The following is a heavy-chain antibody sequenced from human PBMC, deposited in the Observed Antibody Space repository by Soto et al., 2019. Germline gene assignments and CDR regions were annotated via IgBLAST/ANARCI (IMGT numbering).Heavy chain of an antibody. J-gene: IGHJ6*02. CDR3: ASDLVGASDSYGLDV. D-gene: IGHD1-26*01. V-gene: IGHV3-33*08. Sequence: SLRLSCAASRFTFSNYGMHWVRQAPGKGLEWVAIIWHDGNNKYYADSVRGRFIISRDNSKNRLYLQMNSLRAEDTAVYYCASDLVGASDSYGLDVWGQGTPVTVSS. CDR2: IWHDGNNK. CDR1: RFTFSNYG.